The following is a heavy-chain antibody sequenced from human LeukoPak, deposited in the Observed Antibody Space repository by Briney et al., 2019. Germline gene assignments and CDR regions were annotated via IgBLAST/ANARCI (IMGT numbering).Heavy chain of an antibody. D-gene: IGHD3-22*01. Sequence: VASVKVSCKASGYTFTSYGISWVRQAPGQGLEWMGWISAYNGNTNYAQKLQGRVTMTTDTSTSTAYMELRSLRSDDTAVYYCARDDDSSGYYGGVYDYWGQGTLVTVSS. J-gene: IGHJ4*02. CDR2: ISAYNGNT. CDR1: GYTFTSYG. V-gene: IGHV1-18*01. CDR3: ARDDDSSGYYGGVYDY.